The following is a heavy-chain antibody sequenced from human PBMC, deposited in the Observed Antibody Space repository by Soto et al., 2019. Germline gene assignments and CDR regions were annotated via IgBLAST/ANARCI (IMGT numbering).Heavy chain of an antibody. Sequence: LSLTCTVSGDSMTSGDYSWSWIRRPPGKGLEWLGYIYRTGNTHYSPSLKSRVSISQDRSKNQFSLELTSVTAADTAVYYCARGDYQYSIDYWGQGTLVTVSS. J-gene: IGHJ4*02. CDR1: GDSMTSGDYS. D-gene: IGHD2-2*01. CDR3: ARGDYQYSIDY. CDR2: IYRTGNT. V-gene: IGHV4-30-2*01.